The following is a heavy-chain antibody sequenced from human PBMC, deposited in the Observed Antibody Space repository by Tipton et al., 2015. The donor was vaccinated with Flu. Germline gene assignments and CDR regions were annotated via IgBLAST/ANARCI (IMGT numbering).Heavy chain of an antibody. Sequence: LRLSCAVYGGSFSGYYWTWIRQTPGKGLEWIGEINHSGSTNYNPSLKSRVTISVDTSKNQFSLKVSSLTAADTAVYYCARGSGYANAYLDFWGRGTLVTVSS. J-gene: IGHJ4*02. D-gene: IGHD5-12*01. V-gene: IGHV4-34*01. CDR3: ARGSGYANAYLDF. CDR1: GGSFSGYY. CDR2: INHSGST.